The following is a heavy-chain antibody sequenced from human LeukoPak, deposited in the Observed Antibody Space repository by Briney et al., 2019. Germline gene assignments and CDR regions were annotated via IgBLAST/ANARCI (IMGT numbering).Heavy chain of an antibody. V-gene: IGHV4-59*01. CDR2: IYYSGST. J-gene: IGHJ5*02. CDR3: ARAHGWFDP. Sequence: SETLSLTCTVSGGSISSYYWSWIRQPPGKGLEWIGYIYYSGSTNYNPSLKSRVTVSVDTSKNQFSLKLSSVTAADTAVYYCARAHGWFDPWGQGTLVTVSS. CDR1: GGSISSYY.